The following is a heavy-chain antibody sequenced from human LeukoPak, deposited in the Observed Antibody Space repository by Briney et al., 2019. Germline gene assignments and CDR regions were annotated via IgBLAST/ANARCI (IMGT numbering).Heavy chain of an antibody. J-gene: IGHJ1*01. V-gene: IGHV3-23*01. CDR1: GFTFSSYA. Sequence: GGSLRLSCAASGFTFSSYAMSWVRQAPGKGLEWVSAISGSGGSTYYADSVKGRFTISRDNFKNTLYLQMNSLRAEDTAVYYCAKWSGIVVVVAAEYFQHWGQGTLVTVSS. D-gene: IGHD2-15*01. CDR3: AKWSGIVVVVAAEYFQH. CDR2: ISGSGGST.